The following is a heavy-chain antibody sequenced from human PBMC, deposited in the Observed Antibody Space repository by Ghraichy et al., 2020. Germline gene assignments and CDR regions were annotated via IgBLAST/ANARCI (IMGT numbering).Heavy chain of an antibody. J-gene: IGHJ3*02. CDR1: GYTLTELS. Sequence: ASVKVSCKVSGYTLTELSMHWVRQAPGKGLEWMGGFDPEDGETIYAEKFQGRVTMTEDTSTDTAYMELSSLRSDDTAVYYCATSIPPLIMKVVVITLWAFDIWGQGTMVTVSS. D-gene: IGHD3-22*01. CDR2: FDPEDGET. CDR3: ATSIPPLIMKVVVITLWAFDI. V-gene: IGHV1-24*01.